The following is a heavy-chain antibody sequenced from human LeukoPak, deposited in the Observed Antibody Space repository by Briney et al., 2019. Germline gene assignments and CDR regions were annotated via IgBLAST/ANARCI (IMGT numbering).Heavy chain of an antibody. Sequence: SETLSLTCTVSGGSISSHYWSWIRQPPGKGLEWIGYIYSSGSTTYNRSLKSRVTISVDTSKSQFSLKLSSVTAADTAVYYCASWYGSGSSPDKGFDPWGQGTLVTVSS. V-gene: IGHV4-59*11. CDR3: ASWYGSGSSPDKGFDP. J-gene: IGHJ5*02. D-gene: IGHD3-10*01. CDR1: GGSISSHY. CDR2: IYSSGST.